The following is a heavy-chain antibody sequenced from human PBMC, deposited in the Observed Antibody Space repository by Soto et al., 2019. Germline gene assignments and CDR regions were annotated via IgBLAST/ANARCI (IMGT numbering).Heavy chain of an antibody. D-gene: IGHD3-10*01. CDR1: GYTFTSYA. CDR2: ITAGNGNT. J-gene: IGHJ4*02. V-gene: IGHV1-3*01. Sequence: QVQLVQSGAEVKKPGASVKVSCKASGYTFTSYAMHWVRQAPGQRLEWMGWITAGNGNTKYSQKFQGRVTITRDTSASTAYMELSSLRSEDTAVYYCARERGITMVRGAPFDYWGQGTLVTVSS. CDR3: ARERGITMVRGAPFDY.